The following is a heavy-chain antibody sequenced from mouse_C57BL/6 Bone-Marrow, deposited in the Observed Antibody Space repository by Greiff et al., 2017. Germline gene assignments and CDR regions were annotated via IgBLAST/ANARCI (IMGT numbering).Heavy chain of an antibody. Sequence: VQLQQPGTELVKPGASVKLSCKASGYTFTSYWMHWVKQRPGQGLEWIGNINPSNGGTNYNEKFKSKATLTVDKSSSTAYMQLSSLTSEDAAVXYCARKTPYRGYAMDYWGQGTSVTVSS. CDR3: ARKTPYRGYAMDY. CDR2: INPSNGGT. CDR1: GYTFTSYW. J-gene: IGHJ4*01. V-gene: IGHV1-53*01. D-gene: IGHD2-12*01.